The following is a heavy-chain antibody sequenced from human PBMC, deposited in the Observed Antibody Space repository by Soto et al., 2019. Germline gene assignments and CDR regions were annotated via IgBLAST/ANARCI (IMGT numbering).Heavy chain of an antibody. V-gene: IGHV3-33*01. D-gene: IGHD1-26*01. Sequence: GGSLRLSCAASGFTFSSYGMHWVRQAPGKGLEWAAVIWYDGSNKYYADSVRGRFTISRDNSKNTLYLQMNSLRAEDTAVYYCARGGGPSGSSVSVYWGQGTLVTVSS. CDR3: ARGGGPSGSSVSVY. CDR1: GFTFSSYG. J-gene: IGHJ4*02. CDR2: IWYDGSNK.